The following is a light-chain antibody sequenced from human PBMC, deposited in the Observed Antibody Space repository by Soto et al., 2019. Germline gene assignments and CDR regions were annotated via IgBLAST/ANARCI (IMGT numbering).Light chain of an antibody. CDR3: QQRSIWPLT. Sequence: EIVLTQSPATLSLSPGERATLSCRASQSLRNYLAWYQQKPGQAPRLLISDASNRVTGIPARFSGSGSGTDFTLTISSLEPEDFAVYSCQQRSIWPLTFGGGTKVEIK. J-gene: IGKJ4*01. CDR1: QSLRNY. CDR2: DAS. V-gene: IGKV3-11*01.